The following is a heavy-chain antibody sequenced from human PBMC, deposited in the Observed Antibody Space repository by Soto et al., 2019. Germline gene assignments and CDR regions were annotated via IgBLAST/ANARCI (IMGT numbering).Heavy chain of an antibody. D-gene: IGHD6-19*01. V-gene: IGHV4-59*01. Sequence: SETLSLTCTVSGGSISSYYWSWIRQPPGKGLEWIGYIYYSGSTNYNPSLKSRVTISVDTSKNQFSLKLSSVTAADTAVYYCARGSRERSSGWPTVDYWGQGTLVTVSS. CDR2: IYYSGST. J-gene: IGHJ4*02. CDR3: ARGSRERSSGWPTVDY. CDR1: GGSISSYY.